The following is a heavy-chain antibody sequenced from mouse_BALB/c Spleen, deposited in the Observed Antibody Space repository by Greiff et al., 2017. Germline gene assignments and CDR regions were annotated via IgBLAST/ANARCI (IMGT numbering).Heavy chain of an antibody. J-gene: IGHJ4*01. CDR1: GYTFTSYW. D-gene: IGHD2-12*01. Sequence: QVQLKQSGAELVKPGASVKLSCKASGYTFTSYWMHWVKQRPGQGLEWIGMIHPNSGSTNYNEKFKSKATLTADKSSSTAYMQLNSLTSEDSAVYYCATTTIEDVDYWGQGTSVTVSS. CDR3: ATTTIEDVDY. V-gene: IGHV1-64*01. CDR2: IHPNSGST.